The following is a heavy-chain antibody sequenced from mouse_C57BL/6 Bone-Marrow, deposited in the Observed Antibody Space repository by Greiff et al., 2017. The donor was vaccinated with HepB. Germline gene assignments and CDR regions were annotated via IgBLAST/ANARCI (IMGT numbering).Heavy chain of an antibody. CDR2: ISGGGGNT. Sequence: EVNVVESGGGLVKPGGSLKLSCAASGFTFSSYTMSWVRQTPEKRLEWVATISGGGGNTYYPDSVKGRFTISRDNAKNTLYLQMSSLRSEDTALYYCARQGGNWGQGTTLTVSS. CDR3: ARQGGN. J-gene: IGHJ2*01. CDR1: GFTFSSYT. V-gene: IGHV5-9*01.